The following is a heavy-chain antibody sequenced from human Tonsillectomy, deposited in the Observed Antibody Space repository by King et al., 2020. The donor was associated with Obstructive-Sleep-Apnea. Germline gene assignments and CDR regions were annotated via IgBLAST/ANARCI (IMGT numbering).Heavy chain of an antibody. D-gene: IGHD2-15*01. J-gene: IGHJ3*02. V-gene: IGHV3-30*18. Sequence: VQLVESGGGVVQPGGSLRLSCSASGFSFSTYGIYWVRQAPGKGLEWVAVISYDGSDKYYADSVKGRFTISRDNTTNTLYLQINSLRAEDTAVYYCAKDRPLYCSGGSCYFGGAFDIWGQGTMVTVSS. CDR3: AKDRPLYCSGGSCYFGGAFDI. CDR2: ISYDGSDK. CDR1: GFSFSTYG.